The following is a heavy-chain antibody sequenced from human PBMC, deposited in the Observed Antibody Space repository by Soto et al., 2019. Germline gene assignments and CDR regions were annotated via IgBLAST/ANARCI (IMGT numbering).Heavy chain of an antibody. Sequence: HPGGSLRLSCAASGFTFSGYAMSWVRQAPGKGLEWVSAISGSGGSTYYADSVKGRFTISRDNSKNTLYLQMNSLRAEDTAVYYCAKDGPPYRDYVAGEFDYWGQGTLVTVSA. J-gene: IGHJ4*02. D-gene: IGHD4-17*01. CDR3: AKDGPPYRDYVAGEFDY. CDR1: GFTFSGYA. CDR2: ISGSGGST. V-gene: IGHV3-23*01.